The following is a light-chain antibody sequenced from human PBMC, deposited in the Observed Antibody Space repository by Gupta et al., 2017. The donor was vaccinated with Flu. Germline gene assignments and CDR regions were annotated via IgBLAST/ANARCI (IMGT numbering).Light chain of an antibody. V-gene: IGKV1-39*01. Sequence: PSSLSASVGDRVTITCRASEHVGAYLSWYQQKPGEPPKLLIYSASTLQTGVPSRFSGSRSGTDYTLSISSLHPDDFATYYCLQSYMTPRTFGPGTKVEI. J-gene: IGKJ1*01. CDR1: EHVGAY. CDR3: LQSYMTPRT. CDR2: SAS.